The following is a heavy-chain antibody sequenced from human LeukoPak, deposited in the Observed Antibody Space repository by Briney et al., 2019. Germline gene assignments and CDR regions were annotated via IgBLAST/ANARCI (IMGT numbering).Heavy chain of an antibody. J-gene: IGHJ6*03. CDR3: ARVEEGYGSGRRENYYYYYMDV. CDR1: GGSISSSSYY. Sequence: SETLPLTCTVSGGSISSSSYYWGWIRQPPGKGLEWIGSIYYSGSTYYNPSLKSRVTILVDTSKNQFSLKLSSVTAADTAVYYCARVEEGYGSGRRENYYYYYMDVWGKGTTVTISS. V-gene: IGHV4-39*07. CDR2: IYYSGST. D-gene: IGHD3-10*01.